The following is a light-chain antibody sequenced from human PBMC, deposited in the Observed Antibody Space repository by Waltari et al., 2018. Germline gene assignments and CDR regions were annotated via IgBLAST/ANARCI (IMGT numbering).Light chain of an antibody. CDR3: QQYNTYST. J-gene: IGKJ1*01. Sequence: DIQMPQFPSTMSASVGDRVTISSRASQSVSSWLAWYQQKPGKAPKHLIYKASTLEGGVPSRFSGSGSGTEFTLTISSLQPDDFATYYCQQYNTYSTFGQGTKVDIK. V-gene: IGKV1-5*03. CDR2: KAS. CDR1: QSVSSW.